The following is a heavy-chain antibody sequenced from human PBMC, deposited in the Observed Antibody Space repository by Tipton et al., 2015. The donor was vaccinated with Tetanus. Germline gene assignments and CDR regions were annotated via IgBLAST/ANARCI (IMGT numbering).Heavy chain of an antibody. CDR2: IDPNSGDT. V-gene: IGHV1-2*02. J-gene: IGHJ6*02. CDR3: ARDRGDYIYYGMDV. CDR1: GYTFTGYY. D-gene: IGHD3-22*01. Sequence: QVQLVQSGAELKKPGASVKVSCTASGYTFTGYYMYWVRQAPGQGLEWVGWIDPNSGDTIYAQNFQGRVTMTRDTSISTVYMELSRLRSDDTAVYYRARDRGDYIYYGMDVWGPGTTVTVSS.